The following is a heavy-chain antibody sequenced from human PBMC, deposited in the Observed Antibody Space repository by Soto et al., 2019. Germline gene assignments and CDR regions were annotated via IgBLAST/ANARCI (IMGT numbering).Heavy chain of an antibody. D-gene: IGHD2-15*01. CDR1: GYTFTSYY. V-gene: IGHV1-46*01. CDR3: ARVFVAGYCSGGSCPIYYGMDV. CDR2: INPSGGST. Sequence: GASVKVSCKASGYTFTSYYMHWVRQAPGQGLEWMGIINPSGGSTSYAQKFQGRVTMTRDTSTSTVYMELSSLRSEDTAVYYCARVFVAGYCSGGSCPIYYGMDVWGQGTTVTVSS. J-gene: IGHJ6*02.